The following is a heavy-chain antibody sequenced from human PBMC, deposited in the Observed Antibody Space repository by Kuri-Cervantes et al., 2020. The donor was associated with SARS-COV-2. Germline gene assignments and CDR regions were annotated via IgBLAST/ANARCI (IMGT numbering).Heavy chain of an antibody. V-gene: IGHV3-7*01. D-gene: IGHD6-13*01. CDR1: GFPYSSYW. Sequence: GESLKISCAASGFPYSSYWMCWVRQAPGKGLEWVDNIKQEGSEKYYADSVKGRFTISRDNSKNTLYLQMNSLRAEDTAVYYCAKDWWSRGIASAGRPNGVDYWGQGTLVTVSS. J-gene: IGHJ4*02. CDR2: IKQEGSEK. CDR3: AKDWWSRGIASAGRPNGVDY.